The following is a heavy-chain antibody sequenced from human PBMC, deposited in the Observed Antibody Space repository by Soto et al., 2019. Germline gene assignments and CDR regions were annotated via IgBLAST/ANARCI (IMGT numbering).Heavy chain of an antibody. Sequence: QVQLQESGPGLVKPSETLSLNCTVSSGSINSFYWSWIRQPAGQGLEWIGRIHSSGTTNYNPSLKSRVTMSVDTSKNQFSLKLTSVTAADTAVYYCARDRIIGTSYSDYWGQGILVTVSS. D-gene: IGHD1-7*01. CDR2: IHSSGTT. CDR1: SGSINSFY. J-gene: IGHJ4*02. CDR3: ARDRIIGTSYSDY. V-gene: IGHV4-4*07.